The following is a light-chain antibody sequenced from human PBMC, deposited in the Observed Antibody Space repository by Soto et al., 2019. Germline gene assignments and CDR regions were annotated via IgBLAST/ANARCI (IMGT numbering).Light chain of an antibody. CDR3: NSYTTSNTRQIV. V-gene: IGLV2-14*01. CDR2: DVS. CDR1: SSDVCGYNY. J-gene: IGLJ1*01. Sequence: QSVLTQPACVSGSPGQSITISCTGTSSDVCGYNYVSWYQQHPGKAPKFMIYDVSNRPSGVSTRFSGSKSGNTASLTISGLQAEDEADYYCNSYTTSNTRQIVFGTGTKVTVL.